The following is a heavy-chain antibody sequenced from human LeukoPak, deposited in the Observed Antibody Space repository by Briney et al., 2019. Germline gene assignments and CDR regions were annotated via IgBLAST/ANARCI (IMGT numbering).Heavy chain of an antibody. J-gene: IGHJ4*02. CDR1: GGSFSGYY. Sequence: SETLSLTCAVYGGSFSGYYWSWIRQPPGKGLEWIGEINHSGSTNYNPSLKSRVTISVDTSKNQSSLKLSSVTAADTAVYYCARGVGYSSGWYMSNWGQGTLVTVSS. D-gene: IGHD6-19*01. CDR3: ARGVGYSSGWYMSN. CDR2: INHSGST. V-gene: IGHV4-34*01.